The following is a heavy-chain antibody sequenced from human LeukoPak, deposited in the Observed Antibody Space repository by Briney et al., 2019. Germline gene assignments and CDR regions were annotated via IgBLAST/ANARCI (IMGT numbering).Heavy chain of an antibody. V-gene: IGHV3-23*01. CDR1: GFTFSSYA. J-gene: IGHJ4*02. D-gene: IGHD3-22*01. Sequence: GGSLRLSCAASGFTFSSYAMSWVRQAPGKGLEWVSAISGSGGSTYYADSVKGQFTISRDNSKNTLYLQMNSLRAEDTAVYYCAKDGGYYYDSSGYYPFDYWGQGTLVTVSS. CDR2: ISGSGGST. CDR3: AKDGGYYYDSSGYYPFDY.